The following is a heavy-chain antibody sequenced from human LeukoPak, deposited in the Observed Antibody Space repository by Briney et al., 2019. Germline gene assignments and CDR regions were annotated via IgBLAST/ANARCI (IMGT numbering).Heavy chain of an antibody. CDR3: AKILGGSSWYRAWVGYYYGMDV. Sequence: PGGSLRLSCAASGFTFSSYGMHWVRQAPGKGLEWVAVISYDGSNKYYADSVKGRFTISRDNSKNTLYLQMNSLRAEDTAAYYCAKILGGSSWYRAWVGYYYGMDVWGQGTTVTVSS. D-gene: IGHD6-13*01. CDR2: ISYDGSNK. J-gene: IGHJ6*02. CDR1: GFTFSSYG. V-gene: IGHV3-30*18.